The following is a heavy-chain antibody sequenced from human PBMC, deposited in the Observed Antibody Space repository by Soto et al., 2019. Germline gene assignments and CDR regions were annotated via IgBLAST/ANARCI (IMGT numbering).Heavy chain of an antibody. CDR1: GFTVSSNY. CDR2: IYSGGST. J-gene: IGHJ3*02. V-gene: IGHV3-66*01. Sequence: ESGGGLVQPGGSLRLSCAASGFTVSSNYMSWVRQAPGKGLEWVSVIYSGGSTYYADSVKGRFTISRDNSKNTLYLQMNSLRAEDTAVYYCARVQMSLNDAFDIWGQGTMVTVSS. CDR3: ARVQMSLNDAFDI.